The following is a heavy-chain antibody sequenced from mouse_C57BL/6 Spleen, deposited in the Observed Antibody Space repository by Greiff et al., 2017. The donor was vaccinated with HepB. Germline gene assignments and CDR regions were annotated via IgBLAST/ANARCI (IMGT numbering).Heavy chain of an antibody. J-gene: IGHJ1*03. V-gene: IGHV1-26*01. Sequence: EVQLQQSGPELVKPGASVKISCKASGYTFTDYYMNWVKQRHGKSLEWIGDINPNNGGTSYNQKFKGKATLTVDKSSSTAYMELRSLTSEDSAVYYCARRVVTTWYFDVWGTGTTVTVSS. D-gene: IGHD2-2*01. CDR2: INPNNGGT. CDR1: GYTFTDYY. CDR3: ARRVVTTWYFDV.